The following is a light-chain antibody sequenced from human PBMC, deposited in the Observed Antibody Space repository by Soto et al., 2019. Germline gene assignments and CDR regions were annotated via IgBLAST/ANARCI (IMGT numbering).Light chain of an antibody. CDR1: SSDVGGYNY. CDR3: SSYTSSSTYV. Sequence: ALTQPASVSGPPGQSITISCTGTSSDVGGYNYVSWYQQHPGKAPKLMIYEVSNRPSGVSNRFSGSKSGNTASLTISGLQAEDEADYYCSSYTSSSTYVFGTGTKVTVL. J-gene: IGLJ1*01. V-gene: IGLV2-14*01. CDR2: EVS.